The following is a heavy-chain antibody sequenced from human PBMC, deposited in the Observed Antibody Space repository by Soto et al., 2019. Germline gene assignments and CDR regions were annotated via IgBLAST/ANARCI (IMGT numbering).Heavy chain of an antibody. CDR1: GFTFSSYW. V-gene: IGHV3-7*05. CDR2: IKQDGSEK. Sequence: EVQLVESGGGLVQPGGSLRLSCAASGFTFSSYWMSWVRQAPGKGLEWVANIKQDGSEKYYVDSVKGRFTISRDNAKISLYLQMNSLRAEDTAVYYCGRGFYSSGWYYLSYFDYWGQGTLVTVSS. D-gene: IGHD6-19*01. CDR3: GRGFYSSGWYYLSYFDY. J-gene: IGHJ4*02.